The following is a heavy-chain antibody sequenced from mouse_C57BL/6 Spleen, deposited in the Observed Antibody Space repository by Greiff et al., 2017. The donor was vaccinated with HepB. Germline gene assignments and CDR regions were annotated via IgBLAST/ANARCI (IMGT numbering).Heavy chain of an antibody. CDR1: GYSFTGYY. V-gene: IGHV1-42*01. D-gene: IGHD2-14*01. Sequence: VQLKESGPELVKPGASVKISCKASGYSFTGYYMNWVKQSPEKSLEWIGEINPSTGGTTYNQKFKAKATLTVDKSSSTAYMQLKSLTSEDSAVYYCARWGGTTVPWYFDVWGTGTTVTVSS. J-gene: IGHJ1*03. CDR3: ARWGGTTVPWYFDV. CDR2: INPSTGGT.